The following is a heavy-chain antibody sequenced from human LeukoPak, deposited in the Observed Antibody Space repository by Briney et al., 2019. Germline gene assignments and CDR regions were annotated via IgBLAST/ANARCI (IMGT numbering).Heavy chain of an antibody. Sequence: GGSLRLSCAASGFMFSSNWMSWVRLAPGKGLEWVANIKEDGTETYYVDSVKGRFTISRDNAKNSLYLQMNSLRAEDTALYYCAKGFGSSSWYIFDYWGQGTLVTVSS. D-gene: IGHD6-13*01. V-gene: IGHV3-7*03. CDR1: GFMFSSNW. CDR3: AKGFGSSSWYIFDY. CDR2: IKEDGTET. J-gene: IGHJ4*02.